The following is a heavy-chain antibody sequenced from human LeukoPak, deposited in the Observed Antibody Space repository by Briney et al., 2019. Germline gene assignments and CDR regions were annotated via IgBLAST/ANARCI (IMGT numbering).Heavy chain of an antibody. Sequence: GASVKVSCKASGGTFSSYAISWLRQAPGQGLESMGRIIPIFGTANYAQKFQGRVTITTDESTSTAYMELSSLRSEDTAVYYCAIVRHGITGNYYMDVWGKGTTVTVSS. V-gene: IGHV1-69*05. J-gene: IGHJ6*03. CDR2: IIPIFGTA. CDR3: AIVRHGITGNYYMDV. D-gene: IGHD1-20*01. CDR1: GGTFSSYA.